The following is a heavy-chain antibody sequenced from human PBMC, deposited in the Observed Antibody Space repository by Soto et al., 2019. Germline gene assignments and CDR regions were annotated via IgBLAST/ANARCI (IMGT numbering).Heavy chain of an antibody. CDR3: AAIGTWFDP. CDR1: GGSFSGYY. Sequence: PSETLALTCAVYGGSFSGYYWSWIRQPPGKGLEWIGEINHSGSTNYNPSLTSRVTISVDTSKNQFSLKLSSVNAADTAVYYCAAIGTWFDPWGQGTLVTVSS. J-gene: IGHJ5*02. V-gene: IGHV4-34*01. CDR2: INHSGST.